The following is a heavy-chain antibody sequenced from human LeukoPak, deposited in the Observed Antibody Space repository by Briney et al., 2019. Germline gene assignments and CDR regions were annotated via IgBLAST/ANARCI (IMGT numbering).Heavy chain of an antibody. Sequence: ASVTASCKASGYTFAKYAIHWVRQAPGQRLEWMGWINAGNGNTRYSQKFQGGVTITRDTSASTAYMELSSLRSEDTAVYYCARSILVVPVASHYNYGVDVWGQGTTVTVSS. CDR1: GYTFAKYA. J-gene: IGHJ6*02. CDR2: INAGNGNT. CDR3: ARSILVVPVASHYNYGVDV. D-gene: IGHD2-2*01. V-gene: IGHV1-3*01.